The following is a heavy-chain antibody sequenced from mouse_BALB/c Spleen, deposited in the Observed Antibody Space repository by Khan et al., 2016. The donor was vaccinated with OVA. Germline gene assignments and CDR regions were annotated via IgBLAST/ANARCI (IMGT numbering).Heavy chain of an antibody. Sequence: QVQLKQPGAELARPGASVKMSCKTSGYTFTSNTMHWVKQRPGQGLEWIGYINPRSDYTIYSQKFKDKATLTADISSSTAYMQLSSLTSDDSAVYYCTRRTTGYAMDYWGQGTSVTVSS. J-gene: IGHJ4*01. CDR1: GYTFTSNT. CDR3: TRRTTGYAMDY. CDR2: INPRSDYT. D-gene: IGHD2-14*01. V-gene: IGHV1-4*01.